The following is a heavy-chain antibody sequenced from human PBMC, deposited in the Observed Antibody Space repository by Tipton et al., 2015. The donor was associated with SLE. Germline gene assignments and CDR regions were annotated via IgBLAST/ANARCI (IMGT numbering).Heavy chain of an antibody. CDR1: SGSISSYY. D-gene: IGHD7-27*01. V-gene: IGHV4-59*01. CDR3: ARDVGKGYYFDY. Sequence: TLSLTCTVSSGSISSYYWSWIRQPPGKGLEWIGYLYYSGSTNYNPSLRSRITISVDTSKNQFSLKLSSVTAADTAVYYCARDVGKGYYFDYWGQGTLVTVSS. CDR2: LYYSGST. J-gene: IGHJ4*02.